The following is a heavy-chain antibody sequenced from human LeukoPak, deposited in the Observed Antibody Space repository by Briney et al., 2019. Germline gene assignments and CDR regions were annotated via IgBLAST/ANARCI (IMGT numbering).Heavy chain of an antibody. CDR3: ARDIVVVVAATPEYYYYYGMDV. CDR1: GGTFSSYA. V-gene: IGHV1-69*13. Sequence: SVTVSCKASGGTFSSYAISWVRQAPGQGLEWMGGIIPIFGTANYAQKFQGRVTITADESTSAAYMELSSLRSEDTAVYYCARDIVVVVAATPEYYYYYGMDVWGQGTTVTVSS. D-gene: IGHD2-15*01. CDR2: IIPIFGTA. J-gene: IGHJ6*02.